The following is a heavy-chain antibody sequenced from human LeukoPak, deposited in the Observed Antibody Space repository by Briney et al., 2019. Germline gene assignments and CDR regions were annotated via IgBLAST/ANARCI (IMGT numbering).Heavy chain of an antibody. Sequence: LAGGSLRLSCTASGFTFGDYAMSWFRQAPGKGLEWVGFIRSKAYGGTTEYAASVKGRFTISRDDSKSIAYLQMNSLKTEDTAVYYCTRDPIGIAAAGRGYWGQGTLVTVSS. CDR1: GFTFGDYA. D-gene: IGHD6-13*01. V-gene: IGHV3-49*03. CDR3: TRDPIGIAAAGRGY. J-gene: IGHJ4*02. CDR2: IRSKAYGGTT.